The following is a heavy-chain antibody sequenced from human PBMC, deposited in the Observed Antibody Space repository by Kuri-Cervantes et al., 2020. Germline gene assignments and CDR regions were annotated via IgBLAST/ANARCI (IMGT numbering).Heavy chain of an antibody. CDR3: ARDPPGGWTDY. J-gene: IGHJ4*02. D-gene: IGHD6-19*01. Sequence: GESLKISCAASGFTFDDYAMHWVRQAPGKGLEWVAVIWYDGSNKYYADSVKGRFTISRDNSKNTLYLQMNSLRAEDTAVYYCARDPPGGWTDYWGQGTLVTVSS. V-gene: IGHV3-33*08. CDR1: GFTFDDYA. CDR2: IWYDGSNK.